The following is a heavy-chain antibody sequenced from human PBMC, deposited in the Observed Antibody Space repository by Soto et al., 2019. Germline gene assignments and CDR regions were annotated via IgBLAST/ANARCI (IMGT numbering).Heavy chain of an antibody. CDR1: GFTFSSYS. D-gene: IGHD2-2*01. Sequence: GGSLRLSCAASGFTFSSYSMNWVRQAPGKGLEWVSSISSSSSYIYYADSVKGRFTISRDNAKNSLYLQMNSLRAEDTAVYYCARDSAPIVVVPAARTWGQGTLVTVSS. CDR3: ARDSAPIVVVPAART. J-gene: IGHJ5*02. CDR2: ISSSSSYI. V-gene: IGHV3-21*01.